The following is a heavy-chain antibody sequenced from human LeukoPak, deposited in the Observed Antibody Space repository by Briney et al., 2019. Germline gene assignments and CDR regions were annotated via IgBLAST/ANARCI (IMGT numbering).Heavy chain of an antibody. CDR3: ARNPTIFGVVPDY. CDR2: MNPNSGNT. J-gene: IGHJ4*02. D-gene: IGHD3-3*01. V-gene: IGHV1-8*01. CDR1: GYTFTSYD. Sequence: ASVKVSCKASGYTFTSYDINWVRQATGQGLEWMGWMNPNSGNTGYAQKFQGRVTMTRNTSISTAYMELSSLRSEDTAVYYCARNPTIFGVVPDYWVQGTLVTVSS.